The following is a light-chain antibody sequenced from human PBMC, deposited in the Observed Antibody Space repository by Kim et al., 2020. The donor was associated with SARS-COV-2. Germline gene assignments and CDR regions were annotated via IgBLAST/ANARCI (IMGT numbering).Light chain of an antibody. CDR1: QGISNH. CDR2: DAS. CDR3: QQYENLPLT. Sequence: ASVGDRVTITCQASQGISNHLNWYQQKPGKAPKLLIYDASNLEIGVPSRFSGTESGTHFTFTIRSLQPEDIATYYCQQYENLPLTFGGGTKVDIK. V-gene: IGKV1-33*01. J-gene: IGKJ4*01.